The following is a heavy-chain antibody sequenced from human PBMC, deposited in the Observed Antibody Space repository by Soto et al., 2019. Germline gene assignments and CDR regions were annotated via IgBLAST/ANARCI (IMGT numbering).Heavy chain of an antibody. CDR3: ARVLYSRHCTNGVCWGYYYYYGMDV. CDR1: GGSISSGDYY. J-gene: IGHJ6*02. D-gene: IGHD2-8*01. CDR2: IYYSGST. V-gene: IGHV4-30-4*01. Sequence: SETPSLTCTVSGGSISSGDYYWSWIRQPPGKGLEWIGYIYYSGSTYYNPSLKSRVTISVDTSKNQFSLKLSSVTAADTAVYYCARVLYSRHCTNGVCWGYYYYYGMDVWGQGTTVTVSS.